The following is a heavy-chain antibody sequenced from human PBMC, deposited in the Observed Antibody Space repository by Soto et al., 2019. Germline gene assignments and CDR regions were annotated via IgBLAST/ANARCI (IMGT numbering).Heavy chain of an antibody. CDR3: ARGDVRGWFDP. CDR2: IIPILGIA. D-gene: IGHD3-16*01. Sequence: QVQLVQSGAEVKKPGSSVKVSCKASGGTFSSYTISWVRQAPGQGLEWMGRIIPILGIANYAQKCQGRVTTAADNSRRTAYRELSSISSEDTAVYDCARGDVRGWFDPWGQGALVTVSS. V-gene: IGHV1-69*02. J-gene: IGHJ5*02. CDR1: GGTFSSYT.